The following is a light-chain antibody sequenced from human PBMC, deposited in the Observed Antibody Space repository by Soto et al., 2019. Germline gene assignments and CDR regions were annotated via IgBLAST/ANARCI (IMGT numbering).Light chain of an antibody. CDR3: QQYNNWPPVT. Sequence: ETVMTQSPATLSVSPGERATLSCRASQSVSSNLAWYQQKPGQAPRLLIFGASTRATGIPARFSGSGSGTDFTLTISSLQSEDFAVYYCQQYNNWPPVTFGQGTRLEIK. CDR2: GAS. J-gene: IGKJ5*01. CDR1: QSVSSN. V-gene: IGKV3-15*01.